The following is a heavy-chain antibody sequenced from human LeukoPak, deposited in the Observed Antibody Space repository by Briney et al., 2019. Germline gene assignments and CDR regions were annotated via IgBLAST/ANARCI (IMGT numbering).Heavy chain of an antibody. J-gene: IGHJ4*02. CDR3: AREGGIAAAGTVY. Sequence: GGSLRLSCAASGFTFSSYWMGWVRQAPGKGLEWVANIKQDGSEKYYVDSVKGRFTISRDNAKNSLYLQMNSLKAEDTAVYYCAREGGIAAAGTVYRGQGTLVTVSS. D-gene: IGHD6-13*01. V-gene: IGHV3-7*01. CDR1: GFTFSSYW. CDR2: IKQDGSEK.